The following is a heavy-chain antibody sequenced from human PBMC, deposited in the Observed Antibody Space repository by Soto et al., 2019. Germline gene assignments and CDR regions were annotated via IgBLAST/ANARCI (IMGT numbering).Heavy chain of an antibody. CDR2: INPNSGGT. J-gene: IGHJ6*03. Sequence: GASVKVSCKASGYTFSDYYIHWMRQAPGQGLEWMGWINPNSGGTKYAHKFQGWVTMTRDTSIKTAYMELSRLTSDDTAVYYCARESGGATATLHYYYFYMDVWGKGTTVTVSS. V-gene: IGHV1-2*04. D-gene: IGHD5-12*01. CDR1: GYTFSDYY. CDR3: ARESGGATATLHYYYFYMDV.